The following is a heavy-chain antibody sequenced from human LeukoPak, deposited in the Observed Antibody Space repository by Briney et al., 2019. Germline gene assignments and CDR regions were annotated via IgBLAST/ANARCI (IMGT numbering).Heavy chain of an antibody. J-gene: IGHJ4*02. V-gene: IGHV3-23*01. CDR2: ISGSGGST. D-gene: IGHD2-2*01. Sequence: AGGSLRLSCAASGFTFSSYAMSWVRQAPGKGLEWVSAISGSGGSTYYADSVKGRFTISRDNSKNTLYLQMNSLRAEDTAVYYCAKPLIVVVPAATTPDYWGQGTLVTVSS. CDR1: GFTFSSYA. CDR3: AKPLIVVVPAATTPDY.